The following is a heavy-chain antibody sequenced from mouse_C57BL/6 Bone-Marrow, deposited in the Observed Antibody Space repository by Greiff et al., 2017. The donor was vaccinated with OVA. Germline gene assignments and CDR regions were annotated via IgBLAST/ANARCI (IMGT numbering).Heavy chain of an antibody. CDR3: ARSNYGSSAWFAY. J-gene: IGHJ3*01. Sequence: VQLQQSGAELVKPGASVKLSCTASGFNIKDYYMHWVKQRTEQGLEWIGRIDPEDGETKYAPQFQGKATITADTSSNTAYLQLSSLTSEDTAVYYCARSNYGSSAWFAYWGQGTLVTVSA. V-gene: IGHV14-2*01. D-gene: IGHD1-1*01. CDR1: GFNIKDYY. CDR2: IDPEDGET.